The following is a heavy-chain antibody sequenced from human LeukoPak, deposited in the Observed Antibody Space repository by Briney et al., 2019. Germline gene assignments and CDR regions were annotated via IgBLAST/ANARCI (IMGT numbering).Heavy chain of an antibody. Sequence: PSKTLSLTCTVSGGSMSSSSYYWGWIRQPPGKGLEWIGSLYYSGSTYYNPSLKSRVTISVDTSKNQFSLRLSSVTAADTAVYYCARHTYRFWFDPWGQGTLVTVSS. D-gene: IGHD2-2*02. CDR1: GGSMSSSSYY. J-gene: IGHJ5*02. CDR3: ARHTYRFWFDP. V-gene: IGHV4-39*01. CDR2: LYYSGST.